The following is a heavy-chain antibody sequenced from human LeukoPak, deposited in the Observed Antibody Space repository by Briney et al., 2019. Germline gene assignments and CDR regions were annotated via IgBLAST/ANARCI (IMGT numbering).Heavy chain of an antibody. CDR3: VKGGSSSHSWFDP. CDR2: IRNDGSKD. Sequence: PGGSLRLSCAASGFTFRDCGMHWVRQAPGKGLEWVAFIRNDGSKDYYPDSVKGRFTISRDNSRTTLYLQMHSLRIEDTAVYYCVKGGSSSHSWFDPWGQGILVTVSS. V-gene: IGHV3-30*02. J-gene: IGHJ5*02. D-gene: IGHD6-13*01. CDR1: GFTFRDCG.